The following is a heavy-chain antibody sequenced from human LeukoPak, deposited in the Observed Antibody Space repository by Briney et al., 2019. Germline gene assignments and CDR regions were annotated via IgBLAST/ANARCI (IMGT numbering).Heavy chain of an antibody. Sequence: GGSLRLSCAASGFTFTTHWMNWVRQAPGGGLEGLANIKPDGSDKYYVDSVMGRFTISRDKAKNLVYLQMNSLRTEDTAVYYCSGRSGFSSIYWGQGTLVTASS. J-gene: IGHJ4*02. CDR2: IKPDGSDK. CDR1: GFTFTTHW. V-gene: IGHV3-7*01. CDR3: SGRSGFSSIY. D-gene: IGHD6-19*01.